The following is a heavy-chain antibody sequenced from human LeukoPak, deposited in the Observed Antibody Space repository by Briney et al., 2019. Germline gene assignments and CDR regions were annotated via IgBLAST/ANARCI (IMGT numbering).Heavy chain of an antibody. V-gene: IGHV3-48*03. CDR2: ISSSSSTI. CDR3: ATESGWLFDY. J-gene: IGHJ4*02. CDR1: GFTFSSYE. Sequence: PGGSLRLSCAASGFTFSSYEMNWVRQAPGKGLEWVSYISSSSSTIYYADSVKGRFTISRDNAKNSLFLQVNSLRAEDTAVYYCATESGWLFDYWGQGTLVTVSS. D-gene: IGHD5-12*01.